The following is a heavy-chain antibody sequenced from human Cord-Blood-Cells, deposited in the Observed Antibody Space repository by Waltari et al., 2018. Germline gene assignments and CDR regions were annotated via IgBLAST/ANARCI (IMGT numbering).Heavy chain of an antibody. CDR3: FWSGNYYYGMDV. V-gene: IGHV3-21*01. CDR2: ISSSSSYI. CDR1: GFTFSSYS. J-gene: IGHJ6*02. Sequence: EVQLVESGGGLVKPGGSLRLSCAASGFTFSSYSMNWVRQAPGKGLEWFSSISSSSSYIYYADSVKGRFTISRDNAKNSLYLQMNSLRAEDTAVYYCFWSGNYYYGMDVWGQGTTVTVSS. D-gene: IGHD3-3*01.